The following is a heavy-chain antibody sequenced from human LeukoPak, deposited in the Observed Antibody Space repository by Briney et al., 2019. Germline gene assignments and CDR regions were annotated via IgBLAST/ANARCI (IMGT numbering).Heavy chain of an antibody. CDR3: ARGDVSDAFDI. V-gene: IGHV1-69*01. CDR1: GGTFSSYA. CDR2: IIPILGTA. J-gene: IGHJ3*02. Sequence: SVKVSCKASGGTFSSYAISWVRQAPGRGLEWMGGIIPILGTANYAQKFQGRVTITADESSSTAYMGLSSLRSEDTAVYYCARGDVSDAFDIWGQGKMVTVSS. D-gene: IGHD3-16*01.